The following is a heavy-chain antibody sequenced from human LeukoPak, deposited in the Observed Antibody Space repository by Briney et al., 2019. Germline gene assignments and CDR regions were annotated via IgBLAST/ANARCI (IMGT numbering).Heavy chain of an antibody. CDR2: INHSGST. CDR1: GESFSGYY. J-gene: IGHJ4*02. V-gene: IGHV4-34*01. Sequence: SETLSLTCAVYGESFSGYYWSWIRQPPGKGLEWIGEINHSGSTNYNPSLKSRVTISVDTSKNQFSLKLSSVTAADTAVYYCARVRTFGVDYWGQGTLVTVSS. CDR3: ARVRTFGVDY. D-gene: IGHD3-10*01.